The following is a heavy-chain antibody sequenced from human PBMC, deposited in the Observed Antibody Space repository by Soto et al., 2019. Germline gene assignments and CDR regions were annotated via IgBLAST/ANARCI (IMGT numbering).Heavy chain of an antibody. CDR2: IYPGDSDT. J-gene: IGHJ3*02. V-gene: IGHV5-51*01. CDR1: GYTFTSYW. Sequence: KVSCKASGYTFTSYWIGWVRQMPGKGLEWMGIIYPGDSDTRYSPSFQGQVTISADKSISTAYLQWSSLKASDTAMYYCARQTACSSTSCYDAFDIWGQGTMVTVSS. CDR3: ARQTACSSTSCYDAFDI. D-gene: IGHD2-2*01.